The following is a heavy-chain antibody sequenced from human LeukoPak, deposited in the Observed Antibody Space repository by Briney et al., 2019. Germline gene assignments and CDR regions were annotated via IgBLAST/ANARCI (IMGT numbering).Heavy chain of an antibody. D-gene: IGHD3-10*01. V-gene: IGHV4-39*01. CDR3: ARARLSIVRGIANFDY. CDR1: GGSISSSTYY. Sequence: SETLSLTCTVSGGSISSSTYYWGWIRQPPGKGLEWIGSINYSGSTFYNPSLKSRVTISVDTSKNQFSLILSSVTAADTAVYFCARARLSIVRGIANFDYWGQGTVVTVSS. CDR2: INYSGST. J-gene: IGHJ4*02.